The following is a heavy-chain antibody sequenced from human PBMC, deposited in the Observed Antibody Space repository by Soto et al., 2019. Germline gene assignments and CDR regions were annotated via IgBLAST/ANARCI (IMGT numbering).Heavy chain of an antibody. D-gene: IGHD6-13*01. CDR2: ISYDGSKK. CDR1: GFTFSSYG. J-gene: IGHJ4*02. V-gene: IGHV3-30*18. CDR3: AKNRYSSSWSYFDY. Sequence: ESGGGVVQPGRSLRLSCAASGFTFSSYGMHWVRQAPGKGLDWVEVISYDGSKKYYADSVKGRFTISRDNSKNTLYLQMNSLRAEDTAVYYCAKNRYSSSWSYFDYWGQGALVTVSS.